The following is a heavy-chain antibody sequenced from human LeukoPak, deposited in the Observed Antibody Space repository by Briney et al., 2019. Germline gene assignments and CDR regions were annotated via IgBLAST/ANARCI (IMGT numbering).Heavy chain of an antibody. V-gene: IGHV1-3*01. CDR1: GYTFTSYA. CDR3: ARGDVSYYDSSGYYYWSHYDY. D-gene: IGHD3-22*01. J-gene: IGHJ4*02. CDR2: INAGNGNT. Sequence: ASVKVSCKASGYTFTSYAMHWVRQAPGQRLEWMGWINAGNGNTKYSQKFQGRATITRDTSASTAYMELSSLRSEDTAVYYCARGDVSYYDSSGYYYWSHYDYWGQGTLVTVSS.